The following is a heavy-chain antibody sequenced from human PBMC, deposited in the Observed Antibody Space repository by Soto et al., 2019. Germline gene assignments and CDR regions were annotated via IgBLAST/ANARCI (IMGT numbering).Heavy chain of an antibody. J-gene: IGHJ4*02. D-gene: IGHD5-12*01. CDR2: IYYSGSS. V-gene: IGHV4-39*01. Sequence: QLQLQESGPGLVTPSETLSLTCTVSGGSISSSSYYWGWIRQPPGKGLGWIGSIYYSGSSYYNPSLKSRVTISVDTSKNQFSLKLNSVTAADTAMYYCARHVEMATFQFDYWGQGTLVTVSS. CDR3: ARHVEMATFQFDY. CDR1: GGSISSSSYY.